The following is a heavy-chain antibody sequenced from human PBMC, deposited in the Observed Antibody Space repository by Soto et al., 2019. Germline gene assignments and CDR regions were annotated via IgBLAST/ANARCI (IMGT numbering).Heavy chain of an antibody. D-gene: IGHD2-21*01. CDR1: GGGNLRDYR. CDR3: ARGGGCYNFGAVY. V-gene: IGHV1-69*01. CDR2: IIPKLGAA. Sequence: QVQLVQSGAEVKKPGSSVQVSCKASGGGNLRDYRTTWVRQAPGQGLEWMGGIIPKLGAANYAQNVQGRVTITADESTSTVYMELRSLRSEDTAVYYCARGGGCYNFGAVYWGQGTPVTVSS. J-gene: IGHJ4*02.